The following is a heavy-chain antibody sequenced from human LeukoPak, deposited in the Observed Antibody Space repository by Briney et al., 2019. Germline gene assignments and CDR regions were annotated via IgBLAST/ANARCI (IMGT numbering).Heavy chain of an antibody. CDR1: GGSISSYY. V-gene: IGHV4-59*01. J-gene: IGHJ4*02. CDR3: ARALLLWFGEPHFDY. Sequence: SETLSLTCTVSGGSISSYYWSWIRQPPGKGLEWIGYIYYSGSTNYNPSLKSRVTISVDTSKNQFSLKLSSVTAADTAVYYCARALLLWFGEPHFDYWGQGTLVTVSS. CDR2: IYYSGST. D-gene: IGHD3-10*01.